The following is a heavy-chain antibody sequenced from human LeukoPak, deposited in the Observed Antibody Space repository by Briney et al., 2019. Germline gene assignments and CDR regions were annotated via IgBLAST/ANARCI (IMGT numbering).Heavy chain of an antibody. J-gene: IGHJ4*02. V-gene: IGHV1-24*01. Sequence: ASVKVSCKVSGYTLTELSMHWVRQAPGKGLEWMGGFDPEDGETIYAQKFQGRVTMTEDTSTDTAYMELSSLRSEDTAVYYCATVRRGYSYGLNHSDYWGQGTLVTVSS. CDR2: FDPEDGET. CDR3: ATVRRGYSYGLNHSDY. D-gene: IGHD5-18*01. CDR1: GYTLTELS.